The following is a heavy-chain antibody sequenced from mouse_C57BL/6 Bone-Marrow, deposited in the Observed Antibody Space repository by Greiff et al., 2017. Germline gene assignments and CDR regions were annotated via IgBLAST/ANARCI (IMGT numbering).Heavy chain of an antibody. V-gene: IGHV3-8*01. CDR1: GYSITSDY. J-gene: IGHJ4*01. D-gene: IGHD3-2*02. CDR2: LSYTGST. CDR3: AGYGTAQAHYYAMDY. Sequence: EVKLMEPGPGLAKPSQTLSLTCSVTGYSITSDYWNWIRKFPGHKLEYMGYLSYTGSTYYNPSLKSRISITRDTSENQYYLQLNSVTTEDTATSYCAGYGTAQAHYYAMDYWGQGTSVTVSS.